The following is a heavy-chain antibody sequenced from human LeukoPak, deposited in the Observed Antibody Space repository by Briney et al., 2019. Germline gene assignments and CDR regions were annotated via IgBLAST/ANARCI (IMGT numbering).Heavy chain of an antibody. D-gene: IGHD4-11*01. CDR1: GFTVSSNY. Sequence: PGGSLRLSCAASGFTVSSNYMSWVRQAPGKGLEWVSVIYSGGSTYYADPVKGRFTISRDNSKNTLYLQMNSLRAEDTAVYYCASQGGDYSNPSGLYYYYGMDVWGQGTTVTVSS. CDR2: IYSGGST. CDR3: ASQGGDYSNPSGLYYYYGMDV. J-gene: IGHJ6*02. V-gene: IGHV3-66*02.